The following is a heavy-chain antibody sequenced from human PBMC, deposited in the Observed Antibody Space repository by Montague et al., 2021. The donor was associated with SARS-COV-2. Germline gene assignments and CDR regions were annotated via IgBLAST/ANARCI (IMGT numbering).Heavy chain of an antibody. CDR1: GFAFNNFA. V-gene: IGHV3-23*01. D-gene: IGHD6-25*01. J-gene: IGHJ2*01. CDR2: IFGSAAGT. CDR3: AKQPGAGAIVYWYFDL. Sequence: SLRLSCAASGFAFNNFAMSWVRQAPGKGLEWVSSIFGSAAGTYYADSVKGRITISRDNSKNTLYLQMNSLKAEDTAKYYCAKQPGAGAIVYWYFDLWGRGTVVSVSS.